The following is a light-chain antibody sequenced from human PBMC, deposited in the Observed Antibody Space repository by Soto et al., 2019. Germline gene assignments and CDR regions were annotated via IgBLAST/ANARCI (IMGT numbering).Light chain of an antibody. Sequence: QSALTQPPSVSGAPGQRVTISCTGSSSNIGGGYDVHWYQHLPGSVPKLLIYGDTNRPSGVPDRFSGSKSGTSASLAIPGLQAEDEADYYCQSYDSSLSGHVVFGGGTKLTVL. CDR1: SSNIGGGYD. V-gene: IGLV1-40*01. CDR2: GDT. J-gene: IGLJ2*01. CDR3: QSYDSSLSGHVV.